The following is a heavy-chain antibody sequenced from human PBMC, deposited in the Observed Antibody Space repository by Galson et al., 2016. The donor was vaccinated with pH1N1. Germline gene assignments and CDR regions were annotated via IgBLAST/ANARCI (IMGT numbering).Heavy chain of an antibody. CDR2: TYYRSKWYN. CDR1: GDSVSSNSAA. J-gene: IGHJ4*02. V-gene: IGHV6-1*01. Sequence: CAISGDSVSSNSAAWNWIRQSPSRGLGWLGRTYYRSKWYNDYAVSVKSRITINPDTSKNQFSLQPNSVTPEDTAVYYCARDGIAAAGIRRDQYYFDYWGQGTLVTVSS. D-gene: IGHD6-13*01. CDR3: ARDGIAAAGIRRDQYYFDY.